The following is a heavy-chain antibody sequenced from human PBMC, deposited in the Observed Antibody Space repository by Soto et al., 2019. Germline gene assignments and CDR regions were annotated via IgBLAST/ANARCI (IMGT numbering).Heavy chain of an antibody. Sequence: QVQLVQSGAEVKTPGSSLKVSCKVSGSRFSNYIISWVRQAPGHGLEWLGRIIHIFNSTKYAQSFQGRVTITADKSTSTASLELSSLRSDDTAVYYCAREGRGKKAGYNGLVSLGYWGQGTLVTVSS. J-gene: IGHJ4*02. D-gene: IGHD2-2*02. V-gene: IGHV1-69*06. CDR2: IIHIFNST. CDR3: AREGRGKKAGYNGLVSLGY. CDR1: GSRFSNYI.